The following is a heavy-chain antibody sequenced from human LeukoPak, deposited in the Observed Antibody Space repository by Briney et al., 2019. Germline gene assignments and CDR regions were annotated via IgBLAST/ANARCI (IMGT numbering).Heavy chain of an antibody. CDR3: AKESGIRSYGAYFPH. D-gene: IGHD4-17*01. CDR1: GFTFSSYG. Sequence: PGGSLRHSCAAYGFTFSSYGMHWVRQAPGKGLEWVAVISYDGSNKYYADSVKGRFTISRDNSKNTLYLQMNSLRAEDTAVYYCAKESGIRSYGAYFPHWGQGTLVTVSS. V-gene: IGHV3-30*18. J-gene: IGHJ1*01. CDR2: ISYDGSNK.